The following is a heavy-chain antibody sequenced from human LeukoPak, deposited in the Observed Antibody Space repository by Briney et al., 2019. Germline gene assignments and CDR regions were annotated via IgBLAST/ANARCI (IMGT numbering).Heavy chain of an antibody. CDR2: ISSSSSYI. Sequence: SGGSLRLSCAASGFTYKTYTMHWVRQAPGMGLEWVSSISSSSSYIFYADSVKGRFTISRDNSKNTLYLQMNSLRAEDTAVYYCAGSMGRYDGYNYYYYYYMDVWGKGTTVTVSS. V-gene: IGHV3-21*04. CDR3: AGSMGRYDGYNYYYYYYMDV. J-gene: IGHJ6*03. CDR1: GFTYKTYT. D-gene: IGHD5-24*01.